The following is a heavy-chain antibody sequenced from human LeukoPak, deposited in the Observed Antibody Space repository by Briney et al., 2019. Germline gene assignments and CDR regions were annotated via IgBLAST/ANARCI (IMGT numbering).Heavy chain of an antibody. CDR2: IYSGGST. V-gene: IGHV3-66*01. J-gene: IGHJ4*02. Sequence: QAGGSLRLSCVASGLTVSTNFMTWVRQAPGKRLERVSVIYSGGSTYSADSVKDRFTISRDNSMDTVYLQMNGLGADETAVYYCVAFGVSATNTGDYWGQGTLVTVSS. CDR1: GLTVSTNF. D-gene: IGHD3-3*01. CDR3: VAFGVSATNTGDY.